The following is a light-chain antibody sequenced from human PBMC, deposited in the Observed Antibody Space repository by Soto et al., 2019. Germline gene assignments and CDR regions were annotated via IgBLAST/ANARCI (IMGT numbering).Light chain of an antibody. Sequence: SCELTQPPSVSVAPGKTDRITCGGNNIGSKSVHWYQQKPGQAPVLVIYYDSDRPSGIPERFSGSNSGNTATLTISRVEAGDEADYYCQVWDSSRDHVVFGGRTKVTVL. V-gene: IGLV3-21*04. CDR1: NIGSKS. J-gene: IGLJ2*01. CDR2: YDS. CDR3: QVWDSSRDHVV.